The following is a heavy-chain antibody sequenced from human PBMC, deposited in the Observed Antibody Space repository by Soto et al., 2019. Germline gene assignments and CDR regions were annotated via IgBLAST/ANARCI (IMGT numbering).Heavy chain of an antibody. CDR3: AKDLNQLPRDYYYYGMDV. V-gene: IGHV3-30*18. CDR1: GFTFSSYG. CDR2: ISYDGSNK. J-gene: IGHJ6*02. Sequence: PGGSLRLSCAASGFTFSSYGMHWVRQAPGKGLEWVAVISYDGSNKYYADSVKGRFTISRDNSKNTLYLQMNSLRAEDTAVYYCAKDLNQLPRDYYYYGMDVWGQGTTVTVSS. D-gene: IGHD2-2*01.